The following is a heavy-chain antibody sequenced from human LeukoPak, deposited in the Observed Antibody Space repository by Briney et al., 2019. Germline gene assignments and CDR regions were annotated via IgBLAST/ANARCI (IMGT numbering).Heavy chain of an antibody. CDR2: IDDSGNT. V-gene: IGHV4-59*01. D-gene: IGHD2-2*01. CDR3: ARDSSPAALPYMDA. CDR1: GGSMKRSY. J-gene: IGHJ6*03. Sequence: PSETLSLTCLVSGGSMKRSYWTWIRQAPGKGLEWIGNIDDSGNTNYSPSLKSRVTISPDTSKNQFSLRVTSVTAADRALYFCARDSSPAALPYMDAWGKGTTVTVSS.